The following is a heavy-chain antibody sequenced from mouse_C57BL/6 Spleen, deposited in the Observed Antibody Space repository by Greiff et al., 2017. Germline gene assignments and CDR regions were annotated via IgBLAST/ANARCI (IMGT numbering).Heavy chain of an antibody. CDR2: IRNKANGYTK. J-gene: IGHJ4*01. D-gene: IGHD2-5*01. V-gene: IGHV7-3*01. CDR1: GFTFSAYY. CDR3: ARYNSNRSMDY. Sequence: AASGFTFSAYYMSCVRKPPGKALERLGFIRNKANGYTKEYSASVKDRFTISRYNSQSILYLQLNALRAEDSATYYCARYNSNRSMDYWGQGTSVTVSS.